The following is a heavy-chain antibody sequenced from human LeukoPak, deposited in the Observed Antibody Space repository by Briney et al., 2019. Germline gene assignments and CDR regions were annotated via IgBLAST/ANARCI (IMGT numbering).Heavy chain of an antibody. CDR1: GLTFSDYY. Sequence: GGSLSLSCAASGLTFSDYYMSWIRQAPGKGLEWVSYISSSGSTIYYADSVKGRFTISRDNAKNSLYLQMNSLRAEDTAVYYCARGRASGTMVRGVIPPPDYWGQGTLVTVSS. J-gene: IGHJ4*02. V-gene: IGHV3-11*01. CDR2: ISSSGSTI. D-gene: IGHD3-10*01. CDR3: ARGRASGTMVRGVIPPPDY.